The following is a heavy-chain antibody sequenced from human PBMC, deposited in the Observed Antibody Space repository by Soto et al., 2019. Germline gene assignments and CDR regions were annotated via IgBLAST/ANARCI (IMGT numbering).Heavy chain of an antibody. D-gene: IGHD2-21*02. CDR1: GDSVSSNSAA. Sequence: SQTLSLTCVISGDSVSSNSAAWNWVRQSPSRGLEWLGRTFYRSKWYNDYAVSVKSRITINPDTSKNQFSLQLNSVTPEDTAVYYCAREGGVTPEDYYYYSGMDVWGQGTTVTVSS. CDR3: AREGGVTPEDYYYYSGMDV. J-gene: IGHJ6*02. V-gene: IGHV6-1*01. CDR2: TFYRSKWYN.